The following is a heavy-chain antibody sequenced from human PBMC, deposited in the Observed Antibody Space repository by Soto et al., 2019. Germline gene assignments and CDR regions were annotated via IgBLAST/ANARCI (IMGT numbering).Heavy chain of an antibody. Sequence: SVKVSCKAAGFTFTSSAVQWVRQARGQRLEWIGWIVVGSGNTNYAQKFQERVTITRDMSTSTAYMELSSLRSEDTAVYYCAADTKTQPAVAGLLLYYGMDVWGQGTTVTVSS. CDR1: GFTFTSSA. D-gene: IGHD6-19*01. CDR2: IVVGSGNT. CDR3: AADTKTQPAVAGLLLYYGMDV. J-gene: IGHJ6*02. V-gene: IGHV1-58*01.